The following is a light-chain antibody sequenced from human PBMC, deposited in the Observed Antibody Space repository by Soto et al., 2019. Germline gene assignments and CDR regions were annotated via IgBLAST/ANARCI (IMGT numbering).Light chain of an antibody. Sequence: DIQMTQSPSTLSASVGERVTITCRASQSISAWLAWYQQKPGKAPKLLIYKASNVESGVPSRFSGSGSGTEFTLTISSLQPDDFANYYCQQYHSYPLTFGHGTRLAIK. V-gene: IGKV1-5*03. CDR3: QQYHSYPLT. J-gene: IGKJ5*01. CDR1: QSISAW. CDR2: KAS.